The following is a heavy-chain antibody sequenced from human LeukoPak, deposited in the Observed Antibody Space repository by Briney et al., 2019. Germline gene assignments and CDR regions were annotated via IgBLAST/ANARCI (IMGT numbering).Heavy chain of an antibody. J-gene: IGHJ4*02. V-gene: IGHV4-59*01. CDR2: IYYSGST. CDR1: GGSISSYY. Sequence: SETLSLTCTVSGGSISSYYWSWIRQPPGKGLEGIGYIYYSGSTNYNPSLKSRVTISVDTSKNQFSLKLSSVTAADTAVYYCARGGGNSQYYFDYWGQGTLVTVSS. CDR3: ARGGGNSQYYFDY. D-gene: IGHD4-23*01.